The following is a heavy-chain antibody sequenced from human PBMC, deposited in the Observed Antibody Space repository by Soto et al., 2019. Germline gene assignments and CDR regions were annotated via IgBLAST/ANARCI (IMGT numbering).Heavy chain of an antibody. Sequence: GGSLRLSCAASGFTFSSYGMHWVRQAPGKGLEWVAVISYDGSNKYYADSVKGRFTISRDNSKNTLYLQMNSLRAEDTAVYYCAKGDYDILTGPDYWGQGT. J-gene: IGHJ4*02. CDR2: ISYDGSNK. D-gene: IGHD3-9*01. V-gene: IGHV3-30*18. CDR3: AKGDYDILTGPDY. CDR1: GFTFSSYG.